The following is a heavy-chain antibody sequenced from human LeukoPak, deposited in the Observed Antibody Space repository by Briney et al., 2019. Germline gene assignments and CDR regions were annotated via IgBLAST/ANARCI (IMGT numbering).Heavy chain of an antibody. CDR1: GGSINSGSYY. CDR2: IYYSGST. V-gene: IGHV4-61*01. D-gene: IGHD3-10*01. CDR3: ARDVGYYGSGIYP. J-gene: IGHJ5*02. Sequence: SETLSFTCTVSGGSINSGSYYWSWIRQPPGKGLEWIGYIYYSGSTNYNPSLKSRVTISVDTSKNQFSLKLSSVTAADTAVYYCARDVGYYGSGIYPWGQGTLVTVSS.